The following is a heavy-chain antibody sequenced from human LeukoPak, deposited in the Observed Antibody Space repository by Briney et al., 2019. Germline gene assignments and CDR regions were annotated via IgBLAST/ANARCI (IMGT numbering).Heavy chain of an antibody. Sequence: GGSLRLSCAASGFTFSSYAMSWVRQAPGKGLEWVSAISCSGGSTYYADSVKGRFTISRDNSKNTLYLQMNSLRAEDTAVYYCAKDSWLDYGYYSYYFDYWGQGTLVTVSS. CDR1: GFTFSSYA. V-gene: IGHV3-23*01. J-gene: IGHJ4*02. CDR3: AKDSWLDYGYYSYYFDY. CDR2: ISCSGGST. D-gene: IGHD4-17*01.